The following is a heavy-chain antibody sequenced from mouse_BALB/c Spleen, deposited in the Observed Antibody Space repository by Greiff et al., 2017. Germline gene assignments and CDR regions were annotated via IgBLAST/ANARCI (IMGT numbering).Heavy chain of an antibody. J-gene: IGHJ3*01. V-gene: IGHV14-3*02. CDR3: AREAWDDPAWFAY. Sequence: VQLQQPGAELVKPGASVKLSCTASGFNIKDTYMHWVKQRPEQGLEWIGRIDPANGNTKYDPKFQGKATITADTSSNTAYLQLSSLTSEDTAVYYCAREAWDDPAWFAYWGQGTLVTVAA. D-gene: IGHD4-1*01. CDR1: GFNIKDTY. CDR2: IDPANGNT.